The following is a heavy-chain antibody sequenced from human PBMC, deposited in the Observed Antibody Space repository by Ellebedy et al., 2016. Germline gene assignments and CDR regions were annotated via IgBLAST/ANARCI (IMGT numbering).Heavy chain of an antibody. Sequence: GGSLRLXXAGSGFTFSDYYMNWIRQAPGKGLEWVAYISSSSRSTNYADSVTGRFAISRDNARKSLYLELNSLRAEDTAVYYCASGRRWLQLDYWGQGTLVTVSS. CDR3: ASGRRWLQLDY. V-gene: IGHV3-11*06. CDR2: ISSSSRST. D-gene: IGHD5-24*01. CDR1: GFTFSDYY. J-gene: IGHJ4*02.